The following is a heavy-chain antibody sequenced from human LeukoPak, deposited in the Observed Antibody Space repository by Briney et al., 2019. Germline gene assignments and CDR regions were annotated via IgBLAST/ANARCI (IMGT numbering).Heavy chain of an antibody. CDR2: LSGSGGRT. J-gene: IGHJ4*02. Sequence: GGSLRLSCAASGFSFSSFAMSWVRQVQGKGLEWVSGLSGSGGRTDYADSVKGRFTISRDNSNNTLYLQMNSLRVEDTAVYYCAKSRTDYWGSGSYVGGFDHWGQGALVTVSS. V-gene: IGHV3-23*01. CDR1: GFSFSSFA. D-gene: IGHD3-10*01. CDR3: AKSRTDYWGSGSYVGGFDH.